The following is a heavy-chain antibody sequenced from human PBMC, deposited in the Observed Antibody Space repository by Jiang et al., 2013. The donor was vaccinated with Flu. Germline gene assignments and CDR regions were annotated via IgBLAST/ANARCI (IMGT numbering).Heavy chain of an antibody. CDR3: ARASSDCSSIGCPFAY. CDR2: ITPMFGRP. J-gene: IGHJ4*02. Sequence: GAEVKKPGSSVKVSCKASGGTFNSYSVNWVRQAPGQGLEWMGGITPMFGRPNYAQKFQGRVTITAVKSTSTAYMDLSSLRSEDTAVYYCARASSDCSSIGCPFAYWGQGSLVTVSS. V-gene: IGHV1-69*06. D-gene: IGHD2-2*01. CDR1: GGTFNSYS.